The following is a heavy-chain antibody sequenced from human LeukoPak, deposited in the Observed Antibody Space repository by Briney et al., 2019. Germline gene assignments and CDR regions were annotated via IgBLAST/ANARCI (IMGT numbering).Heavy chain of an antibody. CDR1: GFTFSSYA. D-gene: IGHD2-2*02. V-gene: IGHV3-23*01. J-gene: IGHJ4*02. Sequence: GGSLRLPCAASGFTFSSYAMSWVRQAPGKGLEWVSAISGSGGSTYYADSVKGRFTISRDNSKNTLYLQMNSLRAEDTAVYYCAKARPAAIRGYYFDYWGQGTLSPSPQ. CDR2: ISGSGGST. CDR3: AKARPAAIRGYYFDY.